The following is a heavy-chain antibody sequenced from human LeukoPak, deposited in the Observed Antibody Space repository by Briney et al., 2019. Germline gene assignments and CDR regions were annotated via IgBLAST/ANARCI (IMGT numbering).Heavy chain of an antibody. Sequence: GGSLRFSCAASGFTFSSSAVSWVRQAPGKGLEWVTAIDGSGTSTYYADSVKGRFTVSRDNSKYTLYLQVNSLRAEDTAMYYCAKGSASVRPYYFDYWGQGTLVTVSS. J-gene: IGHJ4*02. CDR2: IDGSGTST. CDR1: GFTFSSSA. CDR3: AKGSASVRPYYFDY. V-gene: IGHV3-23*05. D-gene: IGHD2-15*01.